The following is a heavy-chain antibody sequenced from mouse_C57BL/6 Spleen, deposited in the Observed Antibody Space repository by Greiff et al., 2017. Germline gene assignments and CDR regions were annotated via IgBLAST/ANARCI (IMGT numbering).Heavy chain of an antibody. V-gene: IGHV1-39*01. CDR2: INPNYGTT. J-gene: IGHJ3*01. CDR1: GYSFTDYN. D-gene: IGHD2-5*01. CDR3: ARSDYSNSWFAY. Sequence: EVKVVESGPELVKPGASVKISCKASGYSFTDYNMNWVKQSNGKSLEWIGVINPNYGTTSYNQKFKGKATLTVDQSSSTAYMQLNSLTSEDSAVYYCARSDYSNSWFAYWGQGTLVTVSA.